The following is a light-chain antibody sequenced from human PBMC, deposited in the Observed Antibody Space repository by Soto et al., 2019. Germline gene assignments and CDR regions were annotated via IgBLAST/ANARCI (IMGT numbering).Light chain of an antibody. CDR3: CEYARSNPFV. V-gene: IGLV2-8*01. CDR2: GVT. J-gene: IGLJ1*01. Sequence: QSALAQPPSASGSPGQRVIISCTGTSSDVGDNYVSWYQQHLGKAPKLIIYGVTLRPSGVPDRFSDSKSGNSASLTVCGLEADDESDCDCCEYARSNPFVFGTGTKLTVL. CDR1: SSDVGDNY.